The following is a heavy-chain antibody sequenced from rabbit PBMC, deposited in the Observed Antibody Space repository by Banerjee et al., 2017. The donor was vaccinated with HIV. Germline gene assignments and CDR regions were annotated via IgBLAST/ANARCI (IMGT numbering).Heavy chain of an antibody. J-gene: IGHJ4*01. CDR3: SRDRSFYGDGSFNL. Sequence: QEQLVESGGGLVKPEGSLTLTCTASGFSFSNNYVMCWVRQAPGKGLEWIACIYAGSSGSTYYASWAKGRFTISKTSSTTVTLQMTSLTAADTATYLCSRDRSFYGDGSFNLWGQGTLVSVS. CDR1: GFSFSNNYV. V-gene: IGHV1S45*01. D-gene: IGHD2-1*01. CDR2: IYAGSSGST.